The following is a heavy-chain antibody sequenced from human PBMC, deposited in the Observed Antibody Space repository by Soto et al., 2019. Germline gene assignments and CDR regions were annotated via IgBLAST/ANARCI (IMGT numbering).Heavy chain of an antibody. CDR2: IYSGGST. Sequence: GGSLRLSCAASGFTVSSNYMSWVRQAPGKGLEWVSVIYSGGSTYYADSVKGRFTIPRDNSKNTLYLQMNSLRAEDTAVYYCARDSTVVTGAFDIWGQGTMVTVSS. CDR3: ARDSTVVTGAFDI. D-gene: IGHD2-21*02. J-gene: IGHJ3*02. V-gene: IGHV3-53*01. CDR1: GFTVSSNY.